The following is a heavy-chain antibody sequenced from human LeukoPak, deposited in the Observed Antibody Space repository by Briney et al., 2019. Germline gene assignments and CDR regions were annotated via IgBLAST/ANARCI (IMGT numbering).Heavy chain of an antibody. CDR1: GFTFGNYA. J-gene: IGHJ6*02. CDR3: ARAPPSLNTYYYGSGSAMDV. V-gene: IGHV3-30-3*01. Sequence: PGGSLRLSCAASGFTFGNYAMHWVRQAPGKGLEWVAVISYDGSDKYYADSVKGRFTISRDNSKNTLYLQMNSLRTEDTAVYFCARAPPSLNTYYYGSGSAMDVWGQGTTVTVSS. CDR2: ISYDGSDK. D-gene: IGHD3-10*01.